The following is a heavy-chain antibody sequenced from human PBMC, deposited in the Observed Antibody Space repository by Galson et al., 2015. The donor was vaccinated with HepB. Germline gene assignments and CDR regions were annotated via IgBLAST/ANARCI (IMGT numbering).Heavy chain of an antibody. J-gene: IGHJ6*02. V-gene: IGHV1-69*04. CDR1: GGTFSSYA. Sequence: SVKVSCKASGGTFSSYAISWVRQAPGQGLEWMGRIIPILGIANYAQKFQGRVTITADKSTSTAYMELSSLRSEDTAVYYCASLLPSSGPFYYYYGMDVWGQGTTVTVSS. CDR3: ASLLPSSGPFYYYYGMDV. CDR2: IIPILGIA. D-gene: IGHD5-12*01.